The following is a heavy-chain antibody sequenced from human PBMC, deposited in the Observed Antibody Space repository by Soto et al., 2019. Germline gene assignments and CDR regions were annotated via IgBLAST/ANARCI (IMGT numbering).Heavy chain of an antibody. CDR3: ARGATPSVTMVRGEMNWFDP. CDR2: IIPILGIA. V-gene: IGHV1-69*02. D-gene: IGHD3-10*01. Sequence: QVQLVQSGAEVKKPGSSVKVSCKASGGTFSSYTISWVRQAPGQGLEWMGRIIPILGIATYAQKFQGRVTITSDKSTSTAYMELSSLRSEDTAVYYCARGATPSVTMVRGEMNWFDPWGQGTLVTVSS. J-gene: IGHJ5*02. CDR1: GGTFSSYT.